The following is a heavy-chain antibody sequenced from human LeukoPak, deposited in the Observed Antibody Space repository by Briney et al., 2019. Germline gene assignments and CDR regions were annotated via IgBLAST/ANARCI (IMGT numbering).Heavy chain of an antibody. V-gene: IGHV1-2*02. J-gene: IGHJ4*02. CDR1: GYTFTGYY. CDR2: INPNSGGT. D-gene: IGHD3-10*01. Sequence: GASVKVSFKASGYTFTGYYMHWVRQAPGQGLEWMGWINPNSGGTNYAQKFQGRVTMTRDTSISTAYMELSRLRSDDTAVYYCARDYYGSGSYYSGGFDYWSQGTLVTVSS. CDR3: ARDYYGSGSYYSGGFDY.